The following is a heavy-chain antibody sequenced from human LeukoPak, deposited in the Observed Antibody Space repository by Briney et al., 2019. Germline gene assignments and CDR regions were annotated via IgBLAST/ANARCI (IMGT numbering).Heavy chain of an antibody. CDR1: GFTFSSYW. V-gene: IGHV3-7*01. J-gene: IGHJ6*02. CDR2: IKQDGSEK. Sequence: GGSLRLSCAASGFTFSSYWKSWVRQAPGKGLEWVANIKQDGSEKYYVDSVKGRFTISRDNAKNSLYLQMNSLRAEDTAVYYCARDAASSGSYYYYYYGMDVWGQGTTVTVSS. D-gene: IGHD3-10*01. CDR3: ARDAASSGSYYYYYYGMDV.